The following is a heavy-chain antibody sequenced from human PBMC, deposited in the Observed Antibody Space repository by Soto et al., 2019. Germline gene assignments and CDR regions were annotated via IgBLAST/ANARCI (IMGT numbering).Heavy chain of an antibody. CDR1: GYTFINYD. J-gene: IGHJ5*02. V-gene: IGHV1-8*01. CDR2: MNPDSGNT. CDR3: ARRRGSNGWFDL. Sequence: QVQLVQSGAEVKKPGASVKVSCKASGYTFINYDINWVRQATGQGLEWVGWMNPDSGNTGYAQNFQGRVTMTGNTSISSVYMALSSLTSEDTAVYYCARRRGSNGWFDLWGQGTLVTVSS. D-gene: IGHD2-8*01.